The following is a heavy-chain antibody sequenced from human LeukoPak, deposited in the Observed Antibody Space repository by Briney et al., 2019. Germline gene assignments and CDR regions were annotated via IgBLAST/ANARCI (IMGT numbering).Heavy chain of an antibody. V-gene: IGHV1-18*01. CDR1: GYTFTSYG. CDR2: ISAYNGNT. D-gene: IGHD3-3*01. Sequence: ASVKVSCKATGYTFTSYGISWVRQAPGQGLEWMGWISAYNGNTNYAQKLQGRVTMTTDTSTSTAYMELRSLRSDDTAVYYCARDLRFLEWLWSFDIWGQGTMVTVSS. J-gene: IGHJ3*02. CDR3: ARDLRFLEWLWSFDI.